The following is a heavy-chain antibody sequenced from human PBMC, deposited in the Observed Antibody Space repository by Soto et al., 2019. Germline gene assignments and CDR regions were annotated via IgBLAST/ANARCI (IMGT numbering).Heavy chain of an antibody. CDR1: GGSISSYY. Sequence: QVQLQESGPGLVKPPETLSLTCTVSGGSISSYYWSWIRQPPGKGLEWIGYIYYGGSTNHNPSLMSRVTISVDTYKNQFSLKLSSVTASDTAVYYCARECYYDFWSGYWTNAFDIWGQGTMFTVSS. D-gene: IGHD3-3*01. J-gene: IGHJ3*02. CDR2: IYYGGST. CDR3: ARECYYDFWSGYWTNAFDI. V-gene: IGHV4-59*01.